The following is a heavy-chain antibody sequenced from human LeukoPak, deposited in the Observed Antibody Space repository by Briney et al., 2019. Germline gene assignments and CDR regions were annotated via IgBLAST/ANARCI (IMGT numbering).Heavy chain of an antibody. J-gene: IGHJ4*02. D-gene: IGHD3-10*01. CDR1: GGTFSSYA. CDR2: IIPILGIA. V-gene: IGHV1-69*04. Sequence: SVKVSCKASGGTFSSYAISWVRQAPGQGLEWMGRIIPILGIANYAQKFQGRVTITADKSTSTAYMELSSLRSEDTAVYYCATLWFGDHFDYWGQGTLVTVSS. CDR3: ATLWFGDHFDY.